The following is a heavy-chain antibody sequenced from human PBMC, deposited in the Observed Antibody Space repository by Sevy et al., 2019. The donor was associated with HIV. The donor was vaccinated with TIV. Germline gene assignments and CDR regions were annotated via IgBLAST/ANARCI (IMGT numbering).Heavy chain of an antibody. CDR1: DGSISSSDYH. J-gene: IGHJ6*02. CDR2: IYYTGTT. Sequence: SDTLSLTCIVSDGSISSSDYHWGWIRQPPGKGLQWIGTIYYTGTTYYNPSLKSRVTISVDTSKNQFSLKLSSVTAADTAMYYCARLGKVGSSSSYYYGLDVWGQGTTVTVSS. V-gene: IGHV4-39*01. D-gene: IGHD1-26*01. CDR3: ARLGKVGSSSSYYYGLDV.